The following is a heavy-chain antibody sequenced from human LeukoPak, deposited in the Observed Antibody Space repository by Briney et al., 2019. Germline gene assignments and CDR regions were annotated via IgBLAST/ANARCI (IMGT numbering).Heavy chain of an antibody. CDR2: ISSSGSTI. CDR3: AKVGFVVVTEDAFDI. D-gene: IGHD2-21*02. Sequence: GGSLRLSCAASGFTFSDYYMSWIRQAPGKGLEWVSYISSSGSTIYYADSVKGRFTISRDNAKNSLYLQMNSLRAEDTAVYYCAKVGFVVVTEDAFDIWGQGTMVTVSS. J-gene: IGHJ3*02. CDR1: GFTFSDYY. V-gene: IGHV3-11*04.